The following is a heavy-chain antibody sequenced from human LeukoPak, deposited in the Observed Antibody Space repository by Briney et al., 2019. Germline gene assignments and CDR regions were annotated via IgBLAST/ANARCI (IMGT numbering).Heavy chain of an antibody. J-gene: IGHJ4*02. Sequence: PGGSLRLSCAASGFTFSDHYMTWIRQAPGKGLEHVSAISSNGGSTYYANSVKGRFTISRDNSKNTLYLQMGSLRPEDMAVYYCARSGRYDSSGFVHYWGQGTLVTVSS. CDR2: ISSNGGST. CDR1: GFTFSDHY. V-gene: IGHV3-64*01. CDR3: ARSGRYDSSGFVHY. D-gene: IGHD3-22*01.